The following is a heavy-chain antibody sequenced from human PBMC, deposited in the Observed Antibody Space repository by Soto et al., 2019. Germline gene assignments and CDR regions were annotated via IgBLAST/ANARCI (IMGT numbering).Heavy chain of an antibody. V-gene: IGHV1-18*04. CDR1: GYTFTSYG. CDR3: ARDRHSGSYYSSGY. Sequence: ASVKVSCKASGYTFTSYGISWVRQAPGQGLEWMGWISAYNGNTNYAQKLQGRVTMTTDTSTSTAYMELRSLRSDDTAVYYCARDRHSGSYYSSGYWGQGTLVTVSS. J-gene: IGHJ4*02. CDR2: ISAYNGNT. D-gene: IGHD1-26*01.